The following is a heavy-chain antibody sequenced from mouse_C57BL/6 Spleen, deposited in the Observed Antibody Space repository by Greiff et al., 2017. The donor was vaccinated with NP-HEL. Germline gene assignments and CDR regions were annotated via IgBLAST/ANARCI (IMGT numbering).Heavy chain of an antibody. CDR2: IRNKANGYTT. D-gene: IGHD2-1*01. CDR3: ARCIYYGYAMDY. Sequence: DVKLVESGGGLVQPGGSLSLSCAASGFTFADYYMSWVRQPPGKALEWLGFIRNKANGYTTEYSASVKGRFTISRDNSQSFLYLLMNALRAEDSATYYCARCIYYGYAMDYRGQGTSVTVSS. V-gene: IGHV7-3*01. J-gene: IGHJ4*01. CDR1: GFTFADYY.